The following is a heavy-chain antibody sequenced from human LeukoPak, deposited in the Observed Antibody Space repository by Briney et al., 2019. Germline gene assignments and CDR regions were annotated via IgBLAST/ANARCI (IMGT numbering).Heavy chain of an antibody. J-gene: IGHJ4*02. Sequence: ASVKVSCKASGGTFSSYAISWVRQAPGQGLEWMGGIIPIFGTANYAQKFQGRVTITADESTSTAYMELSSLRSEDTAMYYCARGRGLQQPFDYWGQGTLVTVSS. CDR3: ARGRGLQQPFDY. CDR2: IIPIFGTA. V-gene: IGHV1-69*13. CDR1: GGTFSSYA. D-gene: IGHD1-26*01.